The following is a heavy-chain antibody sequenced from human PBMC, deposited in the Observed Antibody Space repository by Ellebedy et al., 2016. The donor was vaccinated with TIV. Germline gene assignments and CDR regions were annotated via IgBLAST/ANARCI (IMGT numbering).Heavy chain of an antibody. CDR2: ISYTGDLM. CDR3: ANSRDTAIPGAYYFDY. V-gene: IGHV3-23*01. CDR1: GFTFSGYY. Sequence: GESLKISCAASGFTFSGYYMSWFRQAPGKGPEWVSYISYTGDLMYYADSVKGRFTISRDNSKNTLYLQMNSLRAEYTAVYYCANSRDTAIPGAYYFDYWGQGTLVTVSS. D-gene: IGHD5-18*01. J-gene: IGHJ4*02.